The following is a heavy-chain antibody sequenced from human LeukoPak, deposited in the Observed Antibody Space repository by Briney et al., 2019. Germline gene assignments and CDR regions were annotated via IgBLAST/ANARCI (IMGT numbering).Heavy chain of an antibody. CDR3: ARDQTDCSRTNCYNLHYGMDV. D-gene: IGHD2-2*02. CDR2: INPSGGST. Sequence: GASVKISCKASGYTFISYYMHWVRQAPGQGLEWMGIINPSGGSTSYAQKFQDRVTMTRDTSTSIVYMELSSLRSEDTAVHYCARDQTDCSRTNCYNLHYGMDVWGQGTTVTVSS. J-gene: IGHJ6*02. CDR1: GYTFISYY. V-gene: IGHV1-46*01.